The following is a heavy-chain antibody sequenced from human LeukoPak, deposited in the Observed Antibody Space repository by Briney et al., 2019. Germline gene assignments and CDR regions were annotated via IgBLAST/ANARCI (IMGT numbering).Heavy chain of an antibody. Sequence: GGSLGLSCAASGFTFSTYNMNWVRQAPGKGLEWVSSISSRSNYIYYADSVKGRFTISRDNAKNSLYLQMNSLRAEDTDVYYCARDVGASAPDAFDIWGQGTMVTVSS. D-gene: IGHD1-26*01. V-gene: IGHV3-21*06. CDR2: ISSRSNYI. CDR3: ARDVGASAPDAFDI. J-gene: IGHJ3*02. CDR1: GFTFSTYN.